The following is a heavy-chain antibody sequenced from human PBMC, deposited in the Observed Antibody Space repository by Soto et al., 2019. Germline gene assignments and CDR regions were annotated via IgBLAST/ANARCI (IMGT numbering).Heavy chain of an antibody. CDR1: GGSISSYY. CDR3: ERVRALVSGAPLYYHPGRDV. Sequence: SETLSLTCTVSGGSISSYYWSWIRQPPGKGLEWLGYIFYNGNTNYNPSLKRRVTISVDTSKNQFSLNLSSVSAADTAVYYCERVRALVSGAPLYYHPGRDVGGQGTPVPVPS. V-gene: IGHV4-59*01. D-gene: IGHD2-8*02. J-gene: IGHJ6*02. CDR2: IFYNGNT.